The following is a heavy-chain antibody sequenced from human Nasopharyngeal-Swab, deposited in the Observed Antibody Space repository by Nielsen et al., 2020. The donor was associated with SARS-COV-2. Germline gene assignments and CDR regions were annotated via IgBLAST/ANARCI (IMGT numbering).Heavy chain of an antibody. CDR1: GYTFTGYY. CDR3: ARESIAAAGRDFDY. CDR2: INPNSGGT. Sequence: SVKVSCKASGYTFTGYYMHWVRQAPGQGLEWMGWINPNSGGTNYAQKFQGRVTMTRDTSISTAYMELSRLRSDDTAVYYCARESIAAAGRDFDYWGQGTLVTVSS. V-gene: IGHV1-2*02. D-gene: IGHD6-13*01. J-gene: IGHJ4*02.